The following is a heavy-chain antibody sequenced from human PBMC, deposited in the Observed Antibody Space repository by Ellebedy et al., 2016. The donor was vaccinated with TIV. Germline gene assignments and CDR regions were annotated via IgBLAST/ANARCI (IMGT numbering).Heavy chain of an antibody. Sequence: AASVKVSCKTSGYTFTNYGVAWVRQAPGQGLEWMGWISPYNGNTNYAEKFQGRVSMTTDTSTRTGYLDLRSLRSDDTAVYFCARADYGDKKIYFFDYWGRGTLVTVSS. V-gene: IGHV1-18*01. J-gene: IGHJ4*02. CDR3: ARADYGDKKIYFFDY. D-gene: IGHD4/OR15-4a*01. CDR2: ISPYNGNT. CDR1: GYTFTNYG.